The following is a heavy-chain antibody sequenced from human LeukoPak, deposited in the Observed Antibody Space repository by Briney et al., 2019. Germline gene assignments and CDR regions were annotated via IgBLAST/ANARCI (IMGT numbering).Heavy chain of an antibody. CDR3: AKGTSMIVVVTDSFDY. CDR1: GFTSSSYA. D-gene: IGHD3-22*01. V-gene: IGHV3-23*01. Sequence: GGSLRLSCAASGFTSSSYAMSWVRQAPGKGLEWVSTISGSGGSTYYADSVKGRFTISRDNSKNTLYLQMNSLRAEDTAVYYCAKGTSMIVVVTDSFDYWGQGTLVTVSS. CDR2: ISGSGGST. J-gene: IGHJ4*02.